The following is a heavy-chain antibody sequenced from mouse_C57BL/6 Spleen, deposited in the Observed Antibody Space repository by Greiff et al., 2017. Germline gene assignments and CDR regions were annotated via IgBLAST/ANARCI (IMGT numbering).Heavy chain of an antibody. CDR2: ISYDGSN. Sequence: EVQLQESGPGLVKPSQSLSLTCSVTGYSITSGYYWNWIRQFPGNKLEWMGYISYDGSNNYNPSLKNRISITRDTSKNQFFLKLNSVTTEDTATYYCAREAGFYAMDYWGQGTSVTVSS. V-gene: IGHV3-6*01. CDR1: GYSITSGYY. J-gene: IGHJ4*01. CDR3: AREAGFYAMDY. D-gene: IGHD4-1*01.